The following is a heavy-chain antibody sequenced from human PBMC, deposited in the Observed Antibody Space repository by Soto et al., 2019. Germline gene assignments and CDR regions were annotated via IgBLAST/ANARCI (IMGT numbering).Heavy chain of an antibody. V-gene: IGHV3-23*01. Sequence: EGQLLESGGGLAQPGGSLRLSCAASGFTFSNYAMTWVRQAPGKGLEWVSAITRDGAIANYVDAVKGRFTISRDNSKNTLYTQMNSLRAVDTAVYYCAKVGYYYESYDHRYFDLWGRGTLVTVSS. J-gene: IGHJ2*01. CDR3: AKVGYYYESYDHRYFDL. CDR2: ITRDGAIA. D-gene: IGHD3-22*01. CDR1: GFTFSNYA.